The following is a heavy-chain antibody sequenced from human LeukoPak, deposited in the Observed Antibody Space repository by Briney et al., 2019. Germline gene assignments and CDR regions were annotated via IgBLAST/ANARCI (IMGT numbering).Heavy chain of an antibody. CDR2: IYYSGST. CDR1: GGSISSSSYY. V-gene: IGHV4-39*07. CDR3: ARDHEDYGDYVDAFDI. D-gene: IGHD4-17*01. Sequence: PSETLSLTCTVSGGSISSSSYYWGWIRQPPGKGLEWIGSIYYSGSTYYNPSLKSRVTISVDTSKNQFSLKLSSVTAAGTAVYYCARDHEDYGDYVDAFDIWGQGTMVTVSS. J-gene: IGHJ3*02.